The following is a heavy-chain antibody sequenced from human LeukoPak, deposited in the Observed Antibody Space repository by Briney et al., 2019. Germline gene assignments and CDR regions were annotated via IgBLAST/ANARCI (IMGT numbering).Heavy chain of an antibody. D-gene: IGHD1-26*01. J-gene: IGHJ4*02. Sequence: SETLSLTCTASGYSISSGYYWGWIRQPPGKGLEWIGSIYYSGTTYYNPSLKSRVTISVDTSKNQFSLKLSSVTAADTAVYYCATPKRYSGSYYLSGWGQGTLVTVSS. CDR1: GYSISSGYY. V-gene: IGHV4-38-2*02. CDR3: ATPKRYSGSYYLSG. CDR2: IYYSGTT.